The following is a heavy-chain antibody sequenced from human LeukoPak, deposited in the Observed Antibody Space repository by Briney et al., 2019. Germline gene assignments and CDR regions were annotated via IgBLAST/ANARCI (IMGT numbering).Heavy chain of an antibody. D-gene: IGHD3-3*01. V-gene: IGHV3-21*01. CDR1: GFTFSSYS. CDR3: ARADFGVVNIDY. J-gene: IGHJ4*02. CDR2: ISSSSSYI. Sequence: GGSLRLSCAASGFTFSSYSMNWVRQAPGKGLEWVSSISSSSSYIYYAGSVKGRFTISRDNAKNSLYLQMNSLRAEDTAVYYCARADFGVVNIDYWGQGTLVTVSS.